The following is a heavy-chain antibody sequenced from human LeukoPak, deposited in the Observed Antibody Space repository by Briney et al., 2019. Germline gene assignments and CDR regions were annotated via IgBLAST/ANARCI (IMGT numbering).Heavy chain of an antibody. CDR1: TGSISSYY. Sequence: PSETLSLTCIVSTGSISSYYWSWLRQPPGKGLELIGYVYNRGSTNYNPSLRSRVTISLDTSRNQFSLKLSSVTAADTAVYFCARDYRGFTPGWFDDWGQGTPVTVSS. J-gene: IGHJ4*02. CDR3: ARDYRGFTPGWFDD. D-gene: IGHD3-16*02. CDR2: VYNRGST. V-gene: IGHV4-59*01.